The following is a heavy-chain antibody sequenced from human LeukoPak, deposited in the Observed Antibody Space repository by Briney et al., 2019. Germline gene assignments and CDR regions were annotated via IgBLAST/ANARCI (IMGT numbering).Heavy chain of an antibody. V-gene: IGHV4-38-2*01. CDR2: IYHSGST. CDR3: ANTLWNPTYSSSWSEY. D-gene: IGHD6-13*01. CDR1: DYSIRSGYY. Sequence: PSETLSLTCAVSDYSIRSGYYWGWIRQPPGKGLEWIGSIYHSGSTYYNPSLKSRVTISVDTSKNQFSLKLSSVTAADTAVYYCANTLWNPTYSSSWSEYWGQGTLVTVSS. J-gene: IGHJ4*02.